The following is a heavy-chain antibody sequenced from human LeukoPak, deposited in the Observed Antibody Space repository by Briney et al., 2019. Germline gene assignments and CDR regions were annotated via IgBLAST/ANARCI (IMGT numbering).Heavy chain of an antibody. V-gene: IGHV3-23*01. CDR3: AKYMSSGS. CDR2: VSCSGYSK. CDR1: GFTFSAYA. J-gene: IGHJ5*02. Sequence: GGSLRPSCAASGFTFSAYAMSWVRQAPGKGMEWVSGVSCSGYSKCYVDSVKGRFTISRDKSKNTLFLLMNSLRAEDTAVYHCAKYMSSGSWGQGTLVTVSS. D-gene: IGHD6-19*01.